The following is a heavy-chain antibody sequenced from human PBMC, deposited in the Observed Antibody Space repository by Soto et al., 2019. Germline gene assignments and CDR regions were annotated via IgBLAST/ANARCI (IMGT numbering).Heavy chain of an antibody. J-gene: IGHJ6*02. CDR2: TYYRSRWYN. CDR1: VERVSTNSAA. V-gene: IGHV6-1*01. Sequence: SQTLSLTCVISVERVSTNSAAWTLIRQSPSRGLEWLGRTYYRSRWYNNYAVSVRSRITINTDTSKNQFSLQLISVTPEDTAVYYCARGTVAGSAFLLKYYGLDVWGQGTTVTVSS. CDR3: ARGTVAGSAFLLKYYGLDV. D-gene: IGHD6-19*01.